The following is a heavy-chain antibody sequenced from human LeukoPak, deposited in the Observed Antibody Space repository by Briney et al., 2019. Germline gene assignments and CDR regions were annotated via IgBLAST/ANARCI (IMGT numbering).Heavy chain of an antibody. Sequence: GGSLRLSCAASGFTFSSYAMYWVRQAPGKGLEWVAVISYDGSTKYYADSVKGRFTISRDNSKNTLYLQMTSLIAEDTAMYYCARELGNSGSYGPAFDYWGQGTLVTVSS. CDR2: ISYDGSTK. D-gene: IGHD5-12*01. J-gene: IGHJ4*02. CDR3: ARELGNSGSYGPAFDY. CDR1: GFTFSSYA. V-gene: IGHV3-30-3*01.